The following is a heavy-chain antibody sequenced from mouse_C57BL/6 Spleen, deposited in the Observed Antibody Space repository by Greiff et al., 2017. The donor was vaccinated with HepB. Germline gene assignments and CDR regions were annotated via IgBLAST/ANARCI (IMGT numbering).Heavy chain of an antibody. CDR1: GFNIKDDY. D-gene: IGHD1-1*01. Sequence: EVQLQQSGAELVRPGASVKLSCTASGFNIKDDYMHWVKQRPEQGLEWIGWIDPENGDTEYASKFQGKATITADTSSNTAYLQLSSLTSEDTAVYYCTTQNPLYYGSSYGAWFAYWGQGTLVTVSA. J-gene: IGHJ3*01. CDR2: IDPENGDT. CDR3: TTQNPLYYGSSYGAWFAY. V-gene: IGHV14-4*01.